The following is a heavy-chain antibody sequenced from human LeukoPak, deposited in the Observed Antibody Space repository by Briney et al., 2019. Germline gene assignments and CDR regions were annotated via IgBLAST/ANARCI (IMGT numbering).Heavy chain of an antibody. CDR1: GYTFTDYY. J-gene: IGHJ4*02. V-gene: IGHV1-2*02. CDR2: INPNSGGT. D-gene: IGHD1-26*01. Sequence: ASVKVSCKASGYTFTDYYMHWVRQAPGQGLEWMEWINPNSGGTIFAQNFQGRVTMTRDTSISTAYMELSRLRSDDTAVYYCARDPGGSLPDGYWGQGTLVTVSS. CDR3: ARDPGGSLPDGY.